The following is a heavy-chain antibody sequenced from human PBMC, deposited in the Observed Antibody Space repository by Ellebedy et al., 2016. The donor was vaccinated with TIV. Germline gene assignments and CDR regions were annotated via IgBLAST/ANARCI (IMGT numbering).Heavy chain of an antibody. CDR3: ARPTPGYCSSTSCPTYGDYYYYGMDV. CDR1: GFTFSSYA. V-gene: IGHV3-30*01. Sequence: GESLKISCAASGFTFSSYAMHWVRQAPGKGLEWVAVISYDGSNKYYADSVKGRFTISRDNSKNTRYLQMNSLRAEDTAVYYCARPTPGYCSSTSCPTYGDYYYYGMDVWGQGTTVTVSS. J-gene: IGHJ6*02. D-gene: IGHD2-2*01. CDR2: ISYDGSNK.